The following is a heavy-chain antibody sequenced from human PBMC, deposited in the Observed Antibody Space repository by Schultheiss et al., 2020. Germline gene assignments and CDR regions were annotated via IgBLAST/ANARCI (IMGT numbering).Heavy chain of an antibody. CDR3: ARGRVQRNLGQPFDY. J-gene: IGHJ4*02. CDR2: ISGSGGST. CDR1: GFTFSNYA. D-gene: IGHD7-27*01. V-gene: IGHV3-23*01. Sequence: GGSLRLSCAASGFTFSNYAMSWVRQAPGKGLEWVSAISGSGGSTYYADSVKGRFTISRDNSKNMLYLQMNNLRAEDTALYYCARGRVQRNLGQPFDYWGQGTLVTVSS.